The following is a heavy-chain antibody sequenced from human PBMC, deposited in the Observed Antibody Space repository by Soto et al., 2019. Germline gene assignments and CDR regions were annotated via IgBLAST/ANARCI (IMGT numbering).Heavy chain of an antibody. V-gene: IGHV1-18*01. CDR3: ARYSPPVDY. CDR2: ISAYNGNT. D-gene: IGHD2-21*01. Sequence: QVQLVQSGAEVKKPGASVKVSCKASGYTFSSYGISWVRQAPGQGLEWMGWISAYNGNTKYAQKIQGRVTMTTDTSTSTAYRERRSLRSDDTAVYYCARYSPPVDYWGQGTLVTVSS. J-gene: IGHJ4*02. CDR1: GYTFSSYG.